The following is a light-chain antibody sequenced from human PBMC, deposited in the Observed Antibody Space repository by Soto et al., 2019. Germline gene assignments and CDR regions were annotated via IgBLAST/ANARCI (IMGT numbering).Light chain of an antibody. CDR1: QSGTTNF. J-gene: IGKJ3*01. CDR2: GAS. Sequence: IVLTQSPGTLSLSPGERATLSCAASQSGTTNFLAWYQQKPGQAPRLLIYGASSRATRVPDRFSGRGSGTDFTLTISRLEPGDFAVYYCQQDVTLLFPFGPGTKVDIK. V-gene: IGKV3-20*01. CDR3: QQDVTLLFP.